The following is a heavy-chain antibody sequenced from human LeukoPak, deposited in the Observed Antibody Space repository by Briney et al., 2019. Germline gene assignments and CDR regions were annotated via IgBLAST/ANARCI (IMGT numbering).Heavy chain of an antibody. CDR3: AKDQDDSSGFYYYGMDV. J-gene: IGHJ6*02. CDR2: ISYDGSNK. V-gene: IGHV3-30*18. D-gene: IGHD3-22*01. CDR1: GFTFSSYG. Sequence: GGSLRLSCAASGFTFSSYGMHWVRQAPGKGLEWVAVISYDGSNKYYADSVKGRFTISRDNSKNTLYLQMDSLRAEDTAVYYCAKDQDDSSGFYYYGMDVWGQGTTVTVSS.